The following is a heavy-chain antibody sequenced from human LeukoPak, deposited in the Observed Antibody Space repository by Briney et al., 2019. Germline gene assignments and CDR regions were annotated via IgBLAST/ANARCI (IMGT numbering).Heavy chain of an antibody. V-gene: IGHV4-34*01. Sequence: SETLPLTCAVYGGSFSGYYWSWIRQPPGKGLEWIGEINHSGSTNYNPSLKSRVTISVDTSKNQFSLKLSSVTAADTAVYYCARHGDGYYSDSSDYFFDYWGQGTLVTVSS. CDR1: GGSFSGYY. J-gene: IGHJ4*02. CDR3: ARHGDGYYSDSSDYFFDY. CDR2: INHSGST. D-gene: IGHD3-22*01.